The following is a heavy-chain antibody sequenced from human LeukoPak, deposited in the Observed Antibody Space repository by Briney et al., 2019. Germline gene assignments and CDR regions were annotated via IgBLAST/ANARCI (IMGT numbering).Heavy chain of an antibody. CDR1: GYSISSGYY. D-gene: IGHD3-3*01. CDR3: ARDFWSGYYFATYYYYYMDV. Sequence: SETLSLTCTVSGYSISSGYYWGWIRQPPGNGLEWIGRISHSGSTYYNPSLKSRVTISVDTSKNHFSLKLSSVTAADTAVYYCARDFWSGYYFATYYYYYMDVWGKGTTVTVSS. CDR2: ISHSGST. J-gene: IGHJ6*03. V-gene: IGHV4-38-2*02.